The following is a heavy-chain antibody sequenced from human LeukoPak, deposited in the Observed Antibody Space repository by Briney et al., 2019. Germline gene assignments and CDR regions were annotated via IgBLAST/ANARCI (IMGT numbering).Heavy chain of an antibody. V-gene: IGHV3-74*01. D-gene: IGHD3-3*01. CDR3: ARSIRFLEWLQKVYDD. CDR2: IMNDGSST. J-gene: IGHJ4*02. Sequence: SGGSLRLSCAASGFTFSDHWMHWVRQAPGKGLVWVSRIMNDGSSTSYGDSVKGRFTISRDNAKKSLYLQINSLSADDTAVYYCARSIRFLEWLQKVYDDWGQGSLVTVSS. CDR1: GFTFSDHW.